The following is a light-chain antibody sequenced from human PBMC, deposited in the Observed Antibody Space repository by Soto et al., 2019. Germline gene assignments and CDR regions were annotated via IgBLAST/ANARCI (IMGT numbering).Light chain of an antibody. J-gene: IGLJ1*01. Sequence: QSALTQPASASGSPGQSITISCSGTSSDVGAYNFVSWYQVHPGRAPKLIISEVTVRPSGVSHRFSGSKSGNSASLTISGRQAEDDAADYCSSYSTTSSPYVFGSGTKVTVL. CDR1: SSDVGAYNF. V-gene: IGLV2-14*01. CDR3: SSYSTTSSPYV. CDR2: EVT.